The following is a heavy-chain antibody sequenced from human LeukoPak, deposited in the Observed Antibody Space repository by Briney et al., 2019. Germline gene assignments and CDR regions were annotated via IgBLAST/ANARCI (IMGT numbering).Heavy chain of an antibody. CDR1: GFTFSSYA. Sequence: GGSLRLSCAASGFTFSSYAMGWVRQAPGKGLEWVSAISSSSSYIYYADSVKGRFTISRDNAKNSLYLQMNSLRAEDTAVYYCARATMITFGGVIVRPFDYWGQGTLVTVSS. CDR2: ISSSSSYI. J-gene: IGHJ4*02. CDR3: ARATMITFGGVIVRPFDY. V-gene: IGHV3-21*01. D-gene: IGHD3-16*01.